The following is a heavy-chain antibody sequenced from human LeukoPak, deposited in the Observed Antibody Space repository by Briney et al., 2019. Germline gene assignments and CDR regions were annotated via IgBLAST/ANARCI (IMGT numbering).Heavy chain of an antibody. CDR3: ARDAAYYYDSSGYYRSFSYFDY. CDR1: GFSFSSFS. Sequence: GGSLRLSCAASGFSFSSFSMNWVRQAPGKGLEWVSYISGGSSFTYYVDSVKGRFTISRDNAKNSLYLQMNSLRAEDTAVYYCARDAAYYYDSSGYYRSFSYFDYWGQGTLVTVSS. CDR2: ISGGSSFT. D-gene: IGHD3-22*01. J-gene: IGHJ4*02. V-gene: IGHV3-21*01.